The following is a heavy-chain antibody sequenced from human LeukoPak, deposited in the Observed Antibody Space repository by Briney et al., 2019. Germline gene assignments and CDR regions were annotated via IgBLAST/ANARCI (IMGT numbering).Heavy chain of an antibody. CDR1: GFTFSSYA. Sequence: PGGSLILSCAASGFTFSSYAMSWVRQAPGKGLEWVSAIGGSGGSTYYADSVKGRFTISRDNSKNTLYLQMNSLRAEDTAVYYCAKPSPNDRYYYYYMDVWGKGTTVTVSS. CDR3: AKPSPNDRYYYYYMDV. J-gene: IGHJ6*03. V-gene: IGHV3-23*01. D-gene: IGHD1-1*01. CDR2: IGGSGGST.